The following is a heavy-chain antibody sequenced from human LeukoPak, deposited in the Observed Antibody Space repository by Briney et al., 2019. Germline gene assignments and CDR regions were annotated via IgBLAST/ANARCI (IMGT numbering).Heavy chain of an antibody. J-gene: IGHJ4*02. Sequence: AGSLRLSCAASGFTFSDHAMSWVRQAPGKGLEWVSGTRGTGTTTFYAASVKGRFTISRDNSKNTADLQMNSLRAEDTAVYYCAKVSWLGTLPSYHFDSWGKGTQVTVSS. CDR1: GFTFSDHA. V-gene: IGHV3-23*01. CDR3: AKVSWLGTLPSYHFDS. D-gene: IGHD6-19*01. CDR2: TRGTGTTT.